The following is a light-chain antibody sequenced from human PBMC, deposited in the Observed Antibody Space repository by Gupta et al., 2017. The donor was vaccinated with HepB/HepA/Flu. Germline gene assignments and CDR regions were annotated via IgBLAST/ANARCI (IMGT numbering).Light chain of an antibody. CDR1: QSISTN. CDR2: GSF. CDR3: QQDNNCPLT. J-gene: IGKJ4*01. Sequence: EIVMTQSPATLSVSPGERATLSCRASQSISTNLAWYQQKPGQAPRLLIYGSFTRATGIPARFSGSGSGTEFTLTISSLQSEDFAVYFCQQDNNCPLTFGGGTKVEIK. V-gene: IGKV3-15*01.